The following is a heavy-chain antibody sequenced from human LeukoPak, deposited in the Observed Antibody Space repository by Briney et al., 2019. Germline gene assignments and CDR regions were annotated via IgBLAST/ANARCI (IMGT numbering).Heavy chain of an antibody. V-gene: IGHV4-59*08. CDR2: VYSSGYT. J-gene: IGHJ4*02. CDR3: ASNEWSGYYFDY. D-gene: IGHD3-3*01. CDR1: GGSIGKYC. Sequence: SETLSLTCTVSGGSIGKYCWSWIRQPPGKGLEWIGYVYSSGYTNYNPSLKSRVTIPVDTSNNQFSLRLSSVTAADTAVYYCASNEWSGYYFDYWGQGTLVTVSS.